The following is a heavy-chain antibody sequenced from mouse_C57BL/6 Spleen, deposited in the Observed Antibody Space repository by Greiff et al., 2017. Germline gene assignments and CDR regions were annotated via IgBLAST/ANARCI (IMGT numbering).Heavy chain of an antibody. CDR1: GYTFTGYW. CDR2: ILPGSGST. V-gene: IGHV1-9*01. J-gene: IGHJ4*01. CDR3: ARRITTVVAPDYYAMDY. Sequence: QVQLKESGAELMKPGASVKLSCKATGYTFTGYWIEWVKQRPGHGLEWIGEILPGSGSTNYNEKFKGKATFTADTSSNTAYMQLSSLTTEDSAIYYCARRITTVVAPDYYAMDYWGQGTSVTVSS. D-gene: IGHD1-1*01.